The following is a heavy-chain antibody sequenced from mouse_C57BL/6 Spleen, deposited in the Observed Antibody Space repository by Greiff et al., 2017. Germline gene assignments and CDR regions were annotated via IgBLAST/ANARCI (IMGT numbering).Heavy chain of an antibody. CDR2: IEPSDSYT. J-gene: IGHJ4*01. Sequence: VQLQQPGAELVMPGASVKLSCKASGYTFTSYWMHWVKQRPGQGLEWIGEIEPSDSYTNYNQKFKGKSTLTVDKSSSTAYMQLSSLTSEDSAVYYCARRSYYGSSYEDYCARDYWGQGTSVTVSS. CDR3: ARRSYYGSSYEDYCARDY. D-gene: IGHD1-1*01. CDR1: GYTFTSYW. V-gene: IGHV1-69*01.